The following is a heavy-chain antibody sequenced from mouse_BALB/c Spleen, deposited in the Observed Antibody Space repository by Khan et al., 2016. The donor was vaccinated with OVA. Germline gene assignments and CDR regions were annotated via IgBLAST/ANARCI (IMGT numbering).Heavy chain of an antibody. CDR2: ISTDSVNT. CDR3: AIRAYIDY. CDR1: GYTFTDYS. D-gene: IGHD3-3*01. Sequence: QVQLQQSGPELVRPGVSVKISCKGSGYTFTDYSMHWVKQSHAKSLEWIGVISTDSVNTNYNQKFKGKATLTVDKSSSTAYMELARMTSEDSAIYYFAIRAYIDYWGQGTTLTVSS. J-gene: IGHJ2*01. V-gene: IGHV1S137*01.